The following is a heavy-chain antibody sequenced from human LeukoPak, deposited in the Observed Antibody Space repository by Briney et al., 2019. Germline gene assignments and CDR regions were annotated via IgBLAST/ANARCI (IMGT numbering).Heavy chain of an antibody. Sequence: SETLSLTCSVSGASINGYYWNWLRQPPGKGLQWLGHIYYSGSTSYNLSLKSRVTISVDTSKNQFSLKLTSVTDVDTAVYYCARGGVTATHYYYGMDVWGKGTTVTVSS. CDR1: GASINGYY. V-gene: IGHV4-59*01. CDR2: IYYSGST. D-gene: IGHD2-15*01. J-gene: IGHJ6*04. CDR3: ARGGVTATHYYYGMDV.